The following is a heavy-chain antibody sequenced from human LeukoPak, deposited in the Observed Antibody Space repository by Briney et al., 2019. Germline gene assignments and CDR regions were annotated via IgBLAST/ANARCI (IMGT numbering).Heavy chain of an antibody. J-gene: IGHJ4*02. CDR2: ISSGSTI. CDR3: ARRAGAYTHPYDY. CDR1: GFTFSSYE. D-gene: IGHD3-16*01. Sequence: GGSLRLSCAASGFTFSSYEMNWVRQAPGKGLEWVSYISSGSTIYYADSVKGRFTISRDNAKNSLYLQMNSLRAEDTAVYYCARRAGAYTHPYDYWGQGTLVTVS. V-gene: IGHV3-48*03.